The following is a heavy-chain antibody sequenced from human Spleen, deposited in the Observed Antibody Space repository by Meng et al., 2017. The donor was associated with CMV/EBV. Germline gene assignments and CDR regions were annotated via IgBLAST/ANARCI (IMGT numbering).Heavy chain of an antibody. CDR2: ISYDGSNK. D-gene: IGHD3-22*01. V-gene: IGHV3-30*04. Sequence: FTFSGSAMHWGRQAPGKGLEWVAVISYDGSNKYDAESVKGRFTSARDNSKNTLYLQMNSLRAEDTAVYYCTRDFPEKQLLLTYYFDFWGQGTLVTVSS. J-gene: IGHJ4*02. CDR1: FTFSGSA. CDR3: TRDFPEKQLLLTYYFDF.